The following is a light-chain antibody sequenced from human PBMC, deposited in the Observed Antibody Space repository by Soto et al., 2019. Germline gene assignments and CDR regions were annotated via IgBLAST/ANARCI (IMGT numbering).Light chain of an antibody. Sequence: IQLTQSPSSLSASVRDRVTITCRASQGINRYLAWYQEEPGKAPKLLIYASSTLQSGVPSRFSATVSGTEFSLTITSLQPEDFATYYCQQLFDSPITFGQGTRLEIK. CDR3: QQLFDSPIT. CDR1: QGINRY. CDR2: ASS. J-gene: IGKJ5*01. V-gene: IGKV1-9*01.